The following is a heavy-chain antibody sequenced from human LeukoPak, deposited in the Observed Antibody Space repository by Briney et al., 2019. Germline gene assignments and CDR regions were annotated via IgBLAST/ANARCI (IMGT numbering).Heavy chain of an antibody. J-gene: IGHJ4*02. V-gene: IGHV3-23*01. CDR1: GFTFTSSA. CDR3: AGRIALTGTLEF. CDR2: IDSVGNT. D-gene: IGHD6-19*01. Sequence: GGSLRLSCAASGFTFTSSALSWVRQAPGKGLEWVSGIDSVGNTLYTDSAKGRFTISRDNSKNTLYLQMISLRAEDSAIYYCAGRIALTGTLEFWGQGTLVTVPS.